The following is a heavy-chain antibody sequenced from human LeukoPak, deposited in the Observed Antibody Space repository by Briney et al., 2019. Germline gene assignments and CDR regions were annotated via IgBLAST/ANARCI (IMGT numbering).Heavy chain of an antibody. CDR2: IRIESAGGTP. Sequence: GQSLRPSCTGSGSAFGDYSLSWVRQAPGKGLQWSGLIRIESAGGTPAYAASLRDRISLSRNDSKSVAYLEKNSLKPEDTGSYDCTIGNIWGRGTQVIVSS. J-gene: IGHJ4*02. CDR1: GSAFGDYS. CDR3: TIGNI. D-gene: IGHD2/OR15-2a*01. V-gene: IGHV3-49*04.